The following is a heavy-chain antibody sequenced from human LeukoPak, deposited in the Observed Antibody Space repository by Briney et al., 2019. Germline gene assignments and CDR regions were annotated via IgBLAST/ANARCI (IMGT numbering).Heavy chain of an antibody. CDR2: ISGSGGST. CDR3: AKVSPLRFLEWLHDY. D-gene: IGHD3-3*01. J-gene: IGHJ4*02. Sequence: GGSLRLSCAASGFTFSSYAMHWVRQAPGKGLEWVSAISGSGGSTYYADSVKGRFTISRDNSKNTLYPQMNSLRAEDTAVYYCAKVSPLRFLEWLHDYWGQGTLVTVSS. CDR1: GFTFSSYA. V-gene: IGHV3-23*01.